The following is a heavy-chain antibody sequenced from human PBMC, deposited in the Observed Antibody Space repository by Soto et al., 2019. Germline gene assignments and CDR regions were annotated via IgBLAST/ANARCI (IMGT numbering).Heavy chain of an antibody. CDR3: ARGGRYFDSVGYLVRYGMDV. V-gene: IGHV4-59*01. Sequence: QVQLQESGPGLVKPSETLSLTCTVSGGSISGYLWSWIRQPPGKGLEWIGYISYSGSTSYNPSLKSRLTISVDTSNKQFSLILSSVTAADTAVYYCARGGRYFDSVGYLVRYGMDVWGQGITVTVSS. CDR1: GGSISGYL. CDR2: ISYSGST. D-gene: IGHD3-22*01. J-gene: IGHJ6*02.